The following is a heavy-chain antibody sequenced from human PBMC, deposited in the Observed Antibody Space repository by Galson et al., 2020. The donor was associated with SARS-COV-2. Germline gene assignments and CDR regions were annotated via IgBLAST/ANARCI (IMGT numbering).Heavy chain of an antibody. CDR3: ARGSGSYYYFHK. D-gene: IGHD3-10*01. Sequence: SQTLSLTCTVSGGSIRSSSYYWNWIRQPPGKGLEWIGSIYYSGSTNHSPSLKSRVTLSIDTSKNQFSLKLNSVTAADTAVYYCARGSGSYYYFHKWGQGTLVTASS. V-gene: IGHV4-39*01. J-gene: IGHJ1*01. CDR2: IYYSGST. CDR1: GGSIRSSSYY.